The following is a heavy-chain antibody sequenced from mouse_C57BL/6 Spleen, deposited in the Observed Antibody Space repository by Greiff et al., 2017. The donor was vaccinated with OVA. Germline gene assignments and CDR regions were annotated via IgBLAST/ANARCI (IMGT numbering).Heavy chain of an antibody. CDR2: ISSGGSYT. CDR1: GFTFSSYG. J-gene: IGHJ2*01. Sequence: VQLKESGGDLVKPGGSLKLSCAASGFTFSSYGMSWVRQTPDKRLEWVATISSGGSYTYYPDSVKGRFTISRDNAKNTLYLQMSSLKSEDTAMYYCARPNNYGSSSGYYFDYWGQGTTLTVSS. CDR3: ARPNNYGSSSGYYFDY. D-gene: IGHD1-1*01. V-gene: IGHV5-6*01.